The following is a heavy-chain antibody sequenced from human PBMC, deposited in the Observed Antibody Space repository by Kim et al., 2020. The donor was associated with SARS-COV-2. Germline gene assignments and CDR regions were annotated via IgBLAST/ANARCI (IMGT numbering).Heavy chain of an antibody. J-gene: IGHJ4*01. D-gene: IGHD3-10*01. V-gene: IGHV3-20*04. CDR2: INWNGGAT. CDR3: ARLPHFSGARSYLWDY. Sequence: GGSLRLSCVASGFDFGNFGMSWVRQVPGKGLQWVSHINWNGGATSYADSVRGRFTISRDNAKNSLFLHMNSLRTEDTAFYYCARLPHFSGARSYLWDYWG. CDR1: GFDFGNFG.